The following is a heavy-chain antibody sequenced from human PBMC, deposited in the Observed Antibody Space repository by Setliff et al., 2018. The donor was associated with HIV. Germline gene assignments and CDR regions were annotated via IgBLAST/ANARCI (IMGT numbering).Heavy chain of an antibody. Sequence: ASVKVSCKASGYTFTSYGMSWVRQAPGLGLEWMGWINTYTGNPTYAQDFTGRFVFSLDTSVSTAYLQISSLKAEDIAVYYCARDGYYYDSSGHLAYYFDYWGQGTLVTVSS. V-gene: IGHV7-4-1*02. CDR3: ARDGYYYDSSGHLAYYFDY. J-gene: IGHJ4*02. D-gene: IGHD3-22*01. CDR2: INTYTGNP. CDR1: GYTFTSYG.